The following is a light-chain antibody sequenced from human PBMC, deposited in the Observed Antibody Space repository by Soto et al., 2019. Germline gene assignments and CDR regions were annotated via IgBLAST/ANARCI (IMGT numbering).Light chain of an antibody. V-gene: IGKV3-15*01. CDR1: QSVSSN. CDR3: QQYHNWPPA. J-gene: IGKJ4*01. CDR2: GAS. Sequence: EIVMTQSPATLSVSPGERATLSCRASQSVSSNLAWYQQKPGQAPRLLIYGASTRPTGFPARFSGSGSGTEFTLTISSLQSEDFAVYYCQQYHNWPPAFGGGTKVEIK.